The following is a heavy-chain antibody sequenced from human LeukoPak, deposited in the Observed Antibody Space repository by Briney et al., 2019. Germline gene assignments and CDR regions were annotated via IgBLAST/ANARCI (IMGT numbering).Heavy chain of an antibody. CDR3: ARASLNIYDSDDPPVNAFDI. V-gene: IGHV5-51*01. J-gene: IGHJ3*02. D-gene: IGHD3-22*01. CDR2: MYPGDSET. CDR1: GYSFTTYW. Sequence: GESLKISCKGSGYSFTTYWIGWVRQMPGQGLEWMGIMYPGDSETRYSPSFQGQVTISADNSFTTAYLQWGSLKASDTAMYYCARASLNIYDSDDPPVNAFDIWGQGTMVTVSS.